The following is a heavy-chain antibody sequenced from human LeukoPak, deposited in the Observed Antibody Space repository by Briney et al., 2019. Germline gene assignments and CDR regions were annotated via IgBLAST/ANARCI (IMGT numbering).Heavy chain of an antibody. Sequence: GGSLRLSCAASGLTSSTYAMSWVRQAPGKGLEWVANMHHDGSERYYVDSVKGRLIISRDNAKNSLYLQMNSLRDEDTAVYYCVRVKGGDWGQGTLVTVSS. J-gene: IGHJ4*02. V-gene: IGHV3-7*01. CDR2: MHHDGSER. D-gene: IGHD3-16*01. CDR3: VRVKGGD. CDR1: GLTSSTYA.